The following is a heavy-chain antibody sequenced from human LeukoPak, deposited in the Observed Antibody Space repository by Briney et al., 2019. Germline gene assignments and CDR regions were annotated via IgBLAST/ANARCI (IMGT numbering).Heavy chain of an antibody. Sequence: GGSLRLSCAASGFTFSSYAMSWVRQAPGKGLEWVSAISCSGGSTYYADSVKGRFTISRDNSKNTLYLQMNSLRAEDTAVYCCAKEPVIRGVTYFDYWGQGTLVTVSS. CDR2: ISCSGGST. J-gene: IGHJ4*02. D-gene: IGHD3-10*01. CDR3: AKEPVIRGVTYFDY. V-gene: IGHV3-23*01. CDR1: GFTFSSYA.